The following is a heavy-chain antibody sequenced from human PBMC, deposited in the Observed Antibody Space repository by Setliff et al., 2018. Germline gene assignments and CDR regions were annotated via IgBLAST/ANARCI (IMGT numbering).Heavy chain of an antibody. V-gene: IGHV4-59*01. D-gene: IGHD3-16*01. J-gene: IGHJ4*02. CDR2: IYYSEST. Sequence: KTSETLSLTCTVSGGSISSYYWSWIRQPPGKRLEWIGYIYYSESTNYNPSLESRVTISVDTSKNQFSLRLNSATAADTAVYYCARLRGAFDYWGQGTLVTVSS. CDR3: ARLRGAFDY. CDR1: GGSISSYY.